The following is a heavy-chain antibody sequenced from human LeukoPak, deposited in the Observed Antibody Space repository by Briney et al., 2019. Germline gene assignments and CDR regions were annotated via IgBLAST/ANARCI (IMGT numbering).Heavy chain of an antibody. V-gene: IGHV3-23*01. CDR1: GFTFSSYV. J-gene: IGHJ6*02. D-gene: IGHD2/OR15-2a*01. Sequence: PGGSLRLSCAASGFTFSSYVMNWVRQAPGKGLEWVSGISDSGGGTYYADSVKGRFTISRDNSKNTLYLQMNSLRAEDTAVYYCAKASFPNYYYYGMDVWGQGATVTVSS. CDR3: AKASFPNYYYYGMDV. CDR2: ISDSGGGT.